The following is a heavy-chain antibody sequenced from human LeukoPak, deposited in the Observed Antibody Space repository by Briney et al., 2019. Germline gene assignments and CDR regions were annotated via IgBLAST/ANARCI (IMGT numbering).Heavy chain of an antibody. V-gene: IGHV4-30-4*01. CDR3: ASYSLGYCSSTSCFGRVTPLGGFDP. CDR2: IYYSGST. D-gene: IGHD2-2*01. CDR1: GGSISSGDYS. Sequence: PSETLSLTCTVSGGSISSGDYSWSWIRQPPGKGLEWIGYIYYSGSTYYNPSLKSRVTISVDTSKNQFSLKLSSVTAADTAVYYCASYSLGYCSSTSCFGRVTPLGGFDPWGQGTLVTVSS. J-gene: IGHJ5*02.